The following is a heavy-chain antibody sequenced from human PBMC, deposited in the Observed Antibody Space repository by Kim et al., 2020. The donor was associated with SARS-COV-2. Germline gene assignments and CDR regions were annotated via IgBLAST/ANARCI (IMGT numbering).Heavy chain of an antibody. J-gene: IGHJ6*01. V-gene: IGHV1-69*13. D-gene: IGHD6-19*01. CDR1: GGTFSSYA. CDR3: ARDIVAVAGSGYYYYGMDV. CDR2: IIPIFGTA. Sequence: SVKVSCKASGGTFSSYAISWVRQAPGQGLEWMGGIIPIFGTANYAQKFQGRVTITADESTSTAYMELSSLRSEDTAVYYCARDIVAVAGSGYYYYGMDVWGQGAAVTV.